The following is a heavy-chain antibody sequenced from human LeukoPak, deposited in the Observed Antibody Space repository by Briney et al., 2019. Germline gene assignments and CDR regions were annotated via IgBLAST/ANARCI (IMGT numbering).Heavy chain of an antibody. V-gene: IGHV3-7*01. CDR1: GFTLSNYW. Sequence: GGSLRLSCTAYGFTLSNYWMSRVRQAPGKGLEWVANINQGESEKYYVDSVKGRFAISRDNAKNSLYLQMNSLRDEDTAVYYCARYGNGAWLAHYSFEIWGQGTMVTVSS. CDR2: INQGESEK. J-gene: IGHJ3*02. CDR3: ARYGNGAWLAHYSFEI. D-gene: IGHD6-19*01.